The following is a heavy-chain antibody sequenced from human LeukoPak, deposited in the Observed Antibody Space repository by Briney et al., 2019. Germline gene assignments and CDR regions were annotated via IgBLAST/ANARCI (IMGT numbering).Heavy chain of an antibody. CDR1: GFTFSSYA. J-gene: IGHJ4*02. CDR2: ISGSGGST. CDR3: AKPDRRAQQPGYFDY. D-gene: IGHD6-13*01. Sequence: GGSLRLSCAASGFTFSSYAMSWVRQAPGKGLEWVSAISGSGGSTYYADSMKGRFTISRDNSKNTLYLQMNSLRAEDTAVYYCAKPDRRAQQPGYFDYWGQGTLATVSS. V-gene: IGHV3-23*01.